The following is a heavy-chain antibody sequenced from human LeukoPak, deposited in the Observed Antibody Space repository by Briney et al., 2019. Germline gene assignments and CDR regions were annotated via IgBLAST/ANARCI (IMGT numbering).Heavy chain of an antibody. Sequence: PSETLSLTCAVYGGSFSGYYWSWIRQPPGKGLEWIGEINHGGSTNYNPSLKSRVTISVDTSKNQFSLKLSSVTAADTAVYYCARGGGIVVVPAANLDFDYWGQGTLVTVSS. J-gene: IGHJ4*02. CDR1: GGSFSGYY. CDR2: INHGGST. V-gene: IGHV4-34*01. D-gene: IGHD2-2*01. CDR3: ARGGGIVVVPAANLDFDY.